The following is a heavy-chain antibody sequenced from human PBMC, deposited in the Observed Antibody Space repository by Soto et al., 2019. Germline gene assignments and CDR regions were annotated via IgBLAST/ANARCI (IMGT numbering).Heavy chain of an antibody. D-gene: IGHD6-6*01. J-gene: IGHJ4*02. V-gene: IGHV4-39*02. CDR3: AIDPIGYSSSRFFDQ. Sequence: SETLSLTCSVSGDSISSSGYYWCWIRQPPGKGLEWIGTIYYSGDTYYNPSLKSRVTISVDTSKNQFSLRLRSVTAADTAVYFCAIDPIGYSSSRFFDQSGQGTVVTVAS. CDR1: GDSISSSGYY. CDR2: IYYSGDT.